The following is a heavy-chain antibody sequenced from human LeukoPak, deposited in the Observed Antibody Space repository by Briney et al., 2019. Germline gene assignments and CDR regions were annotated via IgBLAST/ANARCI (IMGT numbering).Heavy chain of an antibody. CDR2: IIPIFGTA. D-gene: IGHD2-2*02. CDR3: ARGSRYCSSTSCYTRGYYYYYGMDV. Sequence: SVKVSCKASGGTFSSYAISWVRQAPGQGLEWMGGIIPIFGTANYAQKFQGRVTITADESTSTAYMELSSLRSEDTAVYYCARGSRYCSSTSCYTRGYYYYYGMDVWGQGTTVTVSS. CDR1: GGTFSSYA. V-gene: IGHV1-69*01. J-gene: IGHJ6*02.